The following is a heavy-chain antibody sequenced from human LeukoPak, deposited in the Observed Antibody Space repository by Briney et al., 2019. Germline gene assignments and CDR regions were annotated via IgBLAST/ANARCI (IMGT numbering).Heavy chain of an antibody. CDR3: AKDHSSSWYAFYFDY. CDR2: ISGSGGST. V-gene: IGHV3-23*01. J-gene: IGHJ4*02. D-gene: IGHD6-13*01. Sequence: GGSLRLSCAASGFTFSSYAMSWVRQAPGKGLEWVSAISGSGGSTYYADSVKGRFTISRDNSKNTLYLQMNSLRAEDTAVYYCAKDHSSSWYAFYFDYWGQGTLVTVSS. CDR1: GFTFSSYA.